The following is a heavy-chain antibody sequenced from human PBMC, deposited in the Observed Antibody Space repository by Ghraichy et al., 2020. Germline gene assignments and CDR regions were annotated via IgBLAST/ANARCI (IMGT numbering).Heavy chain of an antibody. Sequence: GGSLRLSCAPSGFTFGDYAMNWFRQAPGRGLEWVGFIRSNAYGGTTEYAASMKGRFTISRDDSKSIAYLQMNSLKTEDTAVYYCTRAHYGSGSYYAFDMWGQGTMLTVSA. D-gene: IGHD3-10*01. CDR1: GFTFGDYA. CDR2: IRSNAYGGTT. V-gene: IGHV3-49*03. J-gene: IGHJ3*02. CDR3: TRAHYGSGSYYAFDM.